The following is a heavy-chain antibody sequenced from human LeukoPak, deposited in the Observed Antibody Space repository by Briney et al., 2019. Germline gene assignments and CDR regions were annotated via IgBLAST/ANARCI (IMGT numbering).Heavy chain of an antibody. Sequence: GGSLRLSCVASGFTFRNYYMHWVRQVPGKGLVWVSRISGDGSSIFYADSVKGRFTISRDNAKNSLYVQMNSLRADDSAVYYCARDGVVPAAIPYYYYGMDIWGQGTTVTVSS. CDR1: GFTFRNYY. D-gene: IGHD2-2*01. CDR2: ISGDGSSI. CDR3: ARDGVVPAAIPYYYYGMDI. V-gene: IGHV3-74*01. J-gene: IGHJ6*02.